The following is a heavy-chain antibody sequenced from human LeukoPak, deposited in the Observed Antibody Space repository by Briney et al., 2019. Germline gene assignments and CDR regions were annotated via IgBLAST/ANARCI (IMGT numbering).Heavy chain of an antibody. Sequence: SETLSLTCSVSGVSISRSYWIWIRQTPGKGLEWIGYISYTGVSSYNPSLKSRVTISVDTSKNQFSLKLSSVTAADTAVYYCARLGYCSSTSCSRIDYWGQGTLVTVSS. D-gene: IGHD2-2*01. CDR3: ARLGYCSSTSCSRIDY. CDR2: ISYTGVS. J-gene: IGHJ4*02. CDR1: GVSISRSY. V-gene: IGHV4-59*08.